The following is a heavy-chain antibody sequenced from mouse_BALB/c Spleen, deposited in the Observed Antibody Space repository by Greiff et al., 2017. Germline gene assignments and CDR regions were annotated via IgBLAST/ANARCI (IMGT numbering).Heavy chain of an antibody. Sequence: EVKLMESGGGLVKPGGSLKLSCAASGFTFSSYAMSWVRQSPEKRLEWVAEISSGGSYTYYPDTVTGRFTISRDNAKNTLYLEMSSLRSEDTAMYYCARTDLPGFAYWGQGTLVTVSA. CDR1: GFTFSSYA. D-gene: IGHD2-1*01. V-gene: IGHV5-9-4*01. CDR2: ISSGGSYT. J-gene: IGHJ3*01. CDR3: ARTDLPGFAY.